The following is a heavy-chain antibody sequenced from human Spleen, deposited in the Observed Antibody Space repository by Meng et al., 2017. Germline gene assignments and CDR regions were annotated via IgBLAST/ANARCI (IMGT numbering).Heavy chain of an antibody. D-gene: IGHD3-9*01. CDR2: IYYSGST. CDR1: GGSISSSGYY. V-gene: IGHV4-39*07. Sequence: SETLSLTCTVSGGSISSSGYYWGWIRQPPGKGLEWIGSIYYSGSTYHNPSLKSRVSISVDTSKNQFSLKLSSVTAADTAVYYCAKPYDILTGTYYFDYWGQGTLVTVSS. CDR3: AKPYDILTGTYYFDY. J-gene: IGHJ4*02.